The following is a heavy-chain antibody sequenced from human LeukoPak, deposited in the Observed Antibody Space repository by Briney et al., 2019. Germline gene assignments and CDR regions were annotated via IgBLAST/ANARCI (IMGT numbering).Heavy chain of an antibody. Sequence: ASVKVSCRASGYKFTVYYLHWVRQAPGQGLEWMGWINPNIGGTHYAQKFRGRVTMTRDTSINTAYMELSSLTSDDTAVYYCAKADSHRGYSYATLAYYYMDVWGEGTTVTVSS. D-gene: IGHD5-18*01. CDR2: INPNIGGT. J-gene: IGHJ6*03. CDR1: GYKFTVYY. V-gene: IGHV1-2*02. CDR3: AKADSHRGYSYATLAYYYMDV.